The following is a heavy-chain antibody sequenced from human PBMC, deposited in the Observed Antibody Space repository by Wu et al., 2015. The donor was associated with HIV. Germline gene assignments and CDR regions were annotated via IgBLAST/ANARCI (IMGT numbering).Heavy chain of an antibody. CDR2: IIPIFGTA. D-gene: IGHD4-11*01. Sequence: QVQLVQSGAEVKKPGSSVKVSCKASGGTFSSYAISWVRQAPGQGLEWMGGIIPIFGTANYAQKFQGRVTITADESTSTAYMELSSLRSEDTAVYYCARDGPLMTTVTITHYNWFDPWGQGTLVTVSS. V-gene: IGHV1-69*12. J-gene: IGHJ5*02. CDR1: GGTFSSYA. CDR3: ARDGPLMTTVTITHYNWFDP.